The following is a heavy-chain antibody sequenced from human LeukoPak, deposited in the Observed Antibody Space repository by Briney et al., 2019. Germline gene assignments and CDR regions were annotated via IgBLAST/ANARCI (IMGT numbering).Heavy chain of an antibody. J-gene: IGHJ5*02. Sequence: ASVKVSCKASGYTFTGYYMHSVRQAPGQGREWVGWINPKSGGTNNAQKFEGRVTMTRDTSISTAYIELSRLRSDDTAVYYCAREHTGIVGATWFDPWGQGTLVTVSS. D-gene: IGHD1-26*01. CDR1: GYTFTGYY. CDR2: INPKSGGT. CDR3: AREHTGIVGATWFDP. V-gene: IGHV1-2*02.